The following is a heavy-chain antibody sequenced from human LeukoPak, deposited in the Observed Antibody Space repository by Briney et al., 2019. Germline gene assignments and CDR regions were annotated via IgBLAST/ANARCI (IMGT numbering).Heavy chain of an antibody. CDR2: IDSNSGGT. CDR3: ARGGNIYGDYYFDY. D-gene: IGHD4-17*01. CDR1: GYTFTVFH. V-gene: IGHV1-2*02. Sequence: ASVKVSCKASGYTFTVFHMHWVRQAPGQGLEWMGWIDSNSGGTSYAQTFQGRVTMTRDTSISTAYMELSEMRSDDTAVYYCARGGNIYGDYYFDYWGQGTLVTVSA. J-gene: IGHJ4*02.